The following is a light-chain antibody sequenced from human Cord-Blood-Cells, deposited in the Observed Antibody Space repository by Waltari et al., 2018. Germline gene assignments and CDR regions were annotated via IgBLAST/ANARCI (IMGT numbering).Light chain of an antibody. CDR1: SSAVGSYNL. CDR3: CSYAGSSTWV. Sequence: QPALTQPASVSGSPGQAVTSPCTGTSSAVGSYNLVSWYYQHPGKAPKLMINEGSKRPSGVSNRFSGSKSGNTASLTISGLQAEDEADYYCCSYAGSSTWVFGGGTKLTVL. CDR2: EGS. J-gene: IGLJ3*02. V-gene: IGLV2-23*01.